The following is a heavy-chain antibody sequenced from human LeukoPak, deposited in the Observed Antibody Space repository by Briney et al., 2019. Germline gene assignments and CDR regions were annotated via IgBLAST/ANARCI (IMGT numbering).Heavy chain of an antibody. D-gene: IGHD3-10*01. CDR2: VDHSGRT. Sequence: SETLSLTCGVYGDSFDNYYWNWIRQFPEKRLEWIGEVDHSGRTTYSPSLRGRVTISVDTSKGQFSLKLNSVTAADTAVYFCAATNYFYGSGSFHKRDSWGQGTLVTVSS. CDR1: GDSFDNYY. J-gene: IGHJ4*02. CDR3: AATNYFYGSGSFHKRDS. V-gene: IGHV4-34*01.